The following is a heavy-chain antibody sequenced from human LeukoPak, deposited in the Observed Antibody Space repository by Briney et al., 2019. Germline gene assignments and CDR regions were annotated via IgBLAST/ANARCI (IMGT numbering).Heavy chain of an antibody. CDR3: ARATGDIHIDY. CDR2: IFYGGST. D-gene: IGHD1-14*01. Sequence: SETLSLTCTVSDGSISSYYWTWIRQPPGKGLEWIGYIFYGGSTDYNPSLKSRVTISVDTSKNQFSLKLRSVTAADTAVYYCARATGDIHIDYWAQGTLVTVSS. CDR1: DGSISSYY. V-gene: IGHV4-59*01. J-gene: IGHJ4*02.